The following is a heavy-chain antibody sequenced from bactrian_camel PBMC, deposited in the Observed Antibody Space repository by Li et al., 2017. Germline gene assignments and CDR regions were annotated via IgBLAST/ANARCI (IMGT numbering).Heavy chain of an antibody. J-gene: IGHJ4*01. CDR2: IESDGST. Sequence: HVQLVESGGGTVQVGGSLRLSCVASGDTIRRYCMGWFRQIPDKEREGVAGIESDGSTSYADSVKGRFTISQDSAKNILYLRMDSLKPDDTAVYYCVRAGATYCSSGYCPGRSYWGQGTQVTVS. CDR1: GDTIRRYC. V-gene: IGHV3S9*01. D-gene: IGHD2*01. CDR3: VRAGATYCSSGYCPGRSY.